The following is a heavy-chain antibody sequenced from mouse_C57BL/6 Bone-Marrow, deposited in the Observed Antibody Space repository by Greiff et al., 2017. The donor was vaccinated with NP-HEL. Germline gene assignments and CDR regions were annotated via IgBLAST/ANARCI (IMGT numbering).Heavy chain of an antibody. CDR3: ARGLPEGFAY. CDR1: GYAFSSSW. J-gene: IGHJ3*01. CDR2: IYPGDGDT. V-gene: IGHV1-82*01. Sequence: VKLQESGPELVKPGASVKISCKASGYAFSSSWMNWVKQRPGKGLEWIGRIYPGDGDTNYNGKFKGKATLTADKSSSTAYMQLSSLTSEDSAVYFCARGLPEGFAYWGQGTLVTVSA.